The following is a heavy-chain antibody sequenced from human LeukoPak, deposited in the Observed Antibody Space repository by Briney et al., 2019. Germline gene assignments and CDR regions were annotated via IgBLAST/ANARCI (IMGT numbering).Heavy chain of an antibody. CDR1: GFTFSSYS. V-gene: IGHV3-20*04. CDR2: INWNGGST. Sequence: GGSLRLSCAASGFTFSSYSMNWVRHAPGKGLEWVSGINWNGGSTVYADSVKGRFTISRDNAKNSLYLQMNSLRAEDTALYYCASSPPGYYYYYYMDVWGKGTTVTVSS. J-gene: IGHJ6*03. CDR3: ASSPPGYYYYYYMDV.